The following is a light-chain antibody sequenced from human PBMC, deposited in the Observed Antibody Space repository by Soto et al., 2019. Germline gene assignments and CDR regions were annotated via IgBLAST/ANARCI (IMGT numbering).Light chain of an antibody. J-gene: IGKJ5*01. CDR1: QSVSSNY. CDR3: QQRSNWPPIT. Sequence: EIVMTQSPATLSVSPWERTTLSCRASQSVSSNYFAWYQQKPGQAPRLLIYDASNRATGIPARFSGSGSGTDFTLTISSLEPEDFAVYYCQQRSNWPPITFGQGTRLEIK. CDR2: DAS. V-gene: IGKV3-11*01.